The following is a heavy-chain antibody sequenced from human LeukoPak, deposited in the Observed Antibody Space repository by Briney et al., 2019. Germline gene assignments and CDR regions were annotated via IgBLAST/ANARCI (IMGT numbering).Heavy chain of an antibody. D-gene: IGHD3-10*01. J-gene: IGHJ4*02. V-gene: IGHV4-34*01. CDR1: GGSFSGYY. CDR2: INHSGST. Sequence: PSETLSLTCAVYGGSFSGYYWSWIRQPPGKGLEWIGEINHSGSTNYNLSLKSRVTISVDTSKNQFSLKLSSVTAADTAVYYCAGRGYYYGSGSYPFDYWGQGTLVTVSS. CDR3: AGRGYYYGSGSYPFDY.